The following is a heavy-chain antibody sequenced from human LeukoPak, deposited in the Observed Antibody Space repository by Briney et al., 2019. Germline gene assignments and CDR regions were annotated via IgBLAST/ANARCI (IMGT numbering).Heavy chain of an antibody. V-gene: IGHV4-30-2*01. Sequence: SETVSLTCVVSGCTISSGLYSWSWIRQPLGKGLEWIGYIYHTGSTYYNPSLKSRVTISVDTSKNQFSLRLSSVTAADTAVYYCARLQYCSGTSCYWFDPWGQGTLVTVSS. CDR3: ARLQYCSGTSCYWFDP. CDR2: IYHTGST. J-gene: IGHJ5*02. CDR1: GCTISSGLYS. D-gene: IGHD2-2*01.